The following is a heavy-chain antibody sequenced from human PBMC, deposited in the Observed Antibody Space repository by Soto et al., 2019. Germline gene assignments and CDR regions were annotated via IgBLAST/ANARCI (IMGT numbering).Heavy chain of an antibody. Sequence: EVQLVESGGGLIQPGGSLRLSCAASGFTVSSNYMSWVRQAPGKGLEWASVIYSGGSTYYADSVKGRFTISRDNSKNTLYLQMNSLRAEDTAVYYWARDLRWSSSSVQYYYGMDVWGQGTTVTVSS. CDR3: ARDLRWSSSSVQYYYGMDV. CDR2: IYSGGST. V-gene: IGHV3-53*01. D-gene: IGHD6-6*01. CDR1: GFTVSSNY. J-gene: IGHJ6*02.